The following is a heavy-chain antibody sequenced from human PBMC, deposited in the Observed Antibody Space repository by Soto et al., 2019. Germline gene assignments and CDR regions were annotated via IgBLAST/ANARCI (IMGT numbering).Heavy chain of an antibody. D-gene: IGHD1-1*01. CDR1: GGSISSYY. CDR3: AIQVRHVDY. Sequence: SETLSLTCTVSGGSISSYYWSWIRQPPGKGLEWIGYIYYSGSTNYNPSLKSRVSISVDTSKNQFSLKLSSVTAADTAVYYCAIQVRHVDYWGQGTLVTVSS. CDR2: IYYSGST. J-gene: IGHJ4*02. V-gene: IGHV4-59*01.